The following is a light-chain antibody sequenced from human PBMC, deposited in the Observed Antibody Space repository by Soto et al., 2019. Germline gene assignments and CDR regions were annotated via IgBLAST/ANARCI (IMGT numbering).Light chain of an antibody. V-gene: IGLV2-14*01. CDR1: SSDVGDYPY. CDR3: SSYTSTNTLEV. Sequence: QSALTQPASVSGSPGQSLTISCTGTSSDVGDYPYVSWYQQHPGKAPKLLISEVSVRPSGVSNRFSGSKSSNTASLTISGLQVEDEANYFCSSYTSTNTLEVFGGGTKVTVL. J-gene: IGLJ3*02. CDR2: EVS.